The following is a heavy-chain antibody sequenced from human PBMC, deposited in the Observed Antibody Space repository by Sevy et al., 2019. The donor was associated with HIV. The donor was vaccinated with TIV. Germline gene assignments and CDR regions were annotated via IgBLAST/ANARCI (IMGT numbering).Heavy chain of an antibody. V-gene: IGHV3-21*01. CDR1: GFTFSSYS. J-gene: IGHJ6*02. CDR2: ISSSSSYI. Sequence: GGSLRLSCAASGFTFSSYSMNWVRQAPGKGLEWVSSISSSSSYIYYADSVKGRFTISRDNAKNSLYLQMNSLRAEDTAVYYCARDHCSSTSCYTFYYYYYGMDVWGQGTTVTVSS. CDR3: ARDHCSSTSCYTFYYYYYGMDV. D-gene: IGHD2-2*02.